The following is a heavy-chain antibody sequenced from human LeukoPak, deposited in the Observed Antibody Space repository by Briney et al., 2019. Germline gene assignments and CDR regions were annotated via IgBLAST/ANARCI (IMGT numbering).Heavy chain of an antibody. Sequence: SETLCLTCTVSGGSISSYYWSWIRQPPGKGLEWIGYIYYSGSTNYNPSLKSRVTISVDTSKNQFSLKLSSVTAADTAVYYCARVTGYDWESSYDYWGQGTLVTVSS. V-gene: IGHV4-59*01. CDR2: IYYSGST. CDR3: ARVTGYDWESSYDY. CDR1: GGSISSYY. J-gene: IGHJ4*02. D-gene: IGHD5-12*01.